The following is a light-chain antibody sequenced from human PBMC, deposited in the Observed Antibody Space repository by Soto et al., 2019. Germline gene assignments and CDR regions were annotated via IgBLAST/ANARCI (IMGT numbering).Light chain of an antibody. CDR1: SSDVGGYNY. CDR3: RLYTGSSALDMV. Sequence: QSALTQPASVSGSPGQSITISCTGTSSDVGGYNYVSWYQQHPGKAPKLMIYDVSNRPSGVSKRFSGSKSGNKASLTVSGLTADDAGDYYCRLYTGSSALDMVFGGGSKLTVL. V-gene: IGLV2-14*01. CDR2: DVS. J-gene: IGLJ2*01.